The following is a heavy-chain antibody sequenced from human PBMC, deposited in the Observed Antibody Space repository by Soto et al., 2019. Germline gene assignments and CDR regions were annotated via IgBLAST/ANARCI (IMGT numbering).Heavy chain of an antibody. Sequence: HVQLRESGPGLVKPSDTLSLTCAVSGFSISGDNWWGWIRQAPGKGLEWIGYVSHTGFSHYNPSLESRVTMSVDTSKNLFSLKLTSVTAVDTAVYYCVKKTGGYRPFDDWGQGTRVTVSS. CDR2: VSHTGFS. V-gene: IGHV4-28*01. CDR1: GFSISGDNW. CDR3: VKKTGGYRPFDD. D-gene: IGHD2-8*02. J-gene: IGHJ4*02.